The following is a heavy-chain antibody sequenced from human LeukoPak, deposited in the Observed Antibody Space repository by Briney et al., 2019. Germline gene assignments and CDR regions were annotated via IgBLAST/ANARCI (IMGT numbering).Heavy chain of an antibody. J-gene: IGHJ4*02. CDR2: IIPIFGTA. CDR1: GGTFSSYA. Sequence: HRASVKVSCKASGGTFSSYAISWVRQAPGQGLEWMGGIIPIFGTANYAQKFQGRVTITTDESTSTAYMELSSLRSEDTAVYYCARTTTLHDSSGYFVYWGQGTLVTVSS. CDR3: ARTTTLHDSSGYFVY. D-gene: IGHD3-22*01. V-gene: IGHV1-69*05.